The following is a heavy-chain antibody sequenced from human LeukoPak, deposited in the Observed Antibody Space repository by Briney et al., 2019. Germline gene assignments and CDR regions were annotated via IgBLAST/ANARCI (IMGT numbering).Heavy chain of an antibody. D-gene: IGHD5-18*01. Sequence: GESLKISCKGSGYNFASYWIGWVRQMPGKGLEWMGIIYPGDSDTKYSPSFQGQVTISAGKSINTAYLQWSSLKASDTAMYYCVRQGRYNYAYTFDYWGRGTLVTVSS. CDR1: GYNFASYW. J-gene: IGHJ4*02. CDR2: IYPGDSDT. V-gene: IGHV5-51*01. CDR3: VRQGRYNYAYTFDY.